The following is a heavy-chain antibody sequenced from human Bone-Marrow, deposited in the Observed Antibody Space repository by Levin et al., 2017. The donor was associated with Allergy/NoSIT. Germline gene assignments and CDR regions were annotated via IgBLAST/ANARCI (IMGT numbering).Heavy chain of an antibody. V-gene: IGHV3-48*01. CDR1: GFNFRTYG. Sequence: HAGGSLRLSCAASGFNFRTYGMNWVRQAPGKGLEWISYISISSNTIYYADSVKGRFTISRDNAESALYLQMSSLRGEDTAVYYCTRVLPYSGSFFDYWGQGTLVTVSS. D-gene: IGHD1-26*01. CDR2: ISISSNTI. J-gene: IGHJ4*02. CDR3: TRVLPYSGSFFDY.